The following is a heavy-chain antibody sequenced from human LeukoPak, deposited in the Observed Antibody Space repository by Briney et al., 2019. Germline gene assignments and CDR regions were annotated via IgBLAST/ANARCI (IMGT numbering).Heavy chain of an antibody. V-gene: IGHV3-74*01. CDR2: INSDGSST. CDR3: ARVEIAVTAYSDY. D-gene: IGHD6-19*01. CDR1: GLTFSSYW. J-gene: IGHJ4*02. Sequence: GGSLRLSCAASGLTFSSYWMHWVRQAPGKGLVWVSRINSDGSSTSYADSVKGRFTISRDNAKNTLYLQMNSLRAEDTAVYYCARVEIAVTAYSDYWGQGTLVTVSS.